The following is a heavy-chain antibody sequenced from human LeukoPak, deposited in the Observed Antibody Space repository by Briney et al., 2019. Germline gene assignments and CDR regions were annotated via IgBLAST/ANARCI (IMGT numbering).Heavy chain of an antibody. CDR2: INHSGST. Sequence: SETLSLTCAVYGGSFSGYYWSWIRQPPGKGLEWIGEINHSGSTNYNPSLKSRVTISVDTSKNQFSLKLSSVTAADTAVYYCARDGSGYSYGHTDYWGQGTLVTVSS. CDR1: GGSFSGYY. V-gene: IGHV4-34*01. CDR3: ARDGSGYSYGHTDY. D-gene: IGHD5-18*01. J-gene: IGHJ4*02.